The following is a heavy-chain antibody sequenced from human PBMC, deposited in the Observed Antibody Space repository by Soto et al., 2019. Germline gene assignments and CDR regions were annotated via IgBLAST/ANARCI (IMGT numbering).Heavy chain of an antibody. Sequence: EVQLLESGGGLVQPGGGSLGLSFAASGFPFKTFPMGWSPRVQGKGLGGVSPISDSGGSTYYADSVKGRFTISRDNSKNTLYLQMNSLRAEDTAVYYCAKRSNTPAAMKSPFDYWGQGTLVTVSS. D-gene: IGHD2-2*01. CDR2: ISDSGGST. J-gene: IGHJ4*02. CDR1: GFPFKTFP. V-gene: IGHV3-23*01. CDR3: AKRSNTPAAMKSPFDY.